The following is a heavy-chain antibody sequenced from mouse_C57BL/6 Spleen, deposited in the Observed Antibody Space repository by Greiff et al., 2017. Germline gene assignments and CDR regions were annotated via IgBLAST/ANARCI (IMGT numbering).Heavy chain of an antibody. V-gene: IGHV3-6*01. Sequence: EVQRVESGPGLVKPSQSLSLTCSVTGYSITSGYYWNWIRQFPGNKLEWMGYISYDGSNKYNPSLKNRISITRDTSKNQFFLKLNSVTTEDTATYYCARDYYSNPGYFDYWGQGTTLTVSS. D-gene: IGHD2-5*01. J-gene: IGHJ2*01. CDR2: ISYDGSN. CDR3: ARDYYSNPGYFDY. CDR1: GYSITSGYY.